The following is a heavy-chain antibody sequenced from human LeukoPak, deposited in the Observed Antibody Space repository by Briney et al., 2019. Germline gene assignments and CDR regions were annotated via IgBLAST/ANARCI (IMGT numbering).Heavy chain of an antibody. CDR3: AKDGRYCSGTSCYTSH. Sequence: PGGSLRLSCAASGFTFSTYAMSWVRQAPGKGLEWVSVISGNGGSTSYTDSVKGRFTISRDSSKNMLYLQMNNLRAEDTALYYRAKDGRYCSGTSCYTSHWGQGTLVTVSS. J-gene: IGHJ4*02. D-gene: IGHD2-2*02. V-gene: IGHV3-23*01. CDR1: GFTFSTYA. CDR2: ISGNGGST.